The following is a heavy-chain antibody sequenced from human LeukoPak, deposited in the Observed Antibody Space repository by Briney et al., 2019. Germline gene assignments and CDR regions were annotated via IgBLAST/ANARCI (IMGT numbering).Heavy chain of an antibody. Sequence: PGGSLRLSCAASGFTFSSYSMNWVRLVPGKGLEWVSCISGDKTYIHYADSVKGRFTISRDNAKNSLYLQMSSLRAEDTAVYYCVSTATFDYWGQGSLVTVSS. D-gene: IGHD1-1*01. CDR3: VSTATFDY. CDR1: GFTFSSYS. V-gene: IGHV3-21*01. CDR2: ISGDKTYI. J-gene: IGHJ4*02.